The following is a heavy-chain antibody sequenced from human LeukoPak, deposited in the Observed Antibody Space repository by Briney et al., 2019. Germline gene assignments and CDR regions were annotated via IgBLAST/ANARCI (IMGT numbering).Heavy chain of an antibody. CDR2: IYYSGNT. Sequence: SETLSLTCTVSGGSISSYYWSWIRQPPGKGLEWIGYIYYSGNTNYNPSLKSRLTISVDTSKNQFSLKLKSVTAVDTAVYYCARSMTAAGSFYFDYWGQGTLVTVSS. CDR3: ARSMTAAGSFYFDY. V-gene: IGHV4-59*01. J-gene: IGHJ4*02. D-gene: IGHD6-13*01. CDR1: GGSISSYY.